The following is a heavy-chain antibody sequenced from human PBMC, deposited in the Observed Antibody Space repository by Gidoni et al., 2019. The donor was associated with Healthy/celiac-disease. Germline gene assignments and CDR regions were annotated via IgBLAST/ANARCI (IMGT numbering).Heavy chain of an antibody. J-gene: IGHJ5*02. V-gene: IGHV1-18*04. CDR2: ISAYNGNT. D-gene: IGHD3-10*01. CDR3: ARHPPYYYGSGSYHWFDP. Sequence: QVQLVQSGAEVKKPGAAVKVSCKASGYTFTSYGISWVRQAPGQGLEWMGWISAYNGNTNYAQKLQGRVTMTTDTSTSTAYMELRSLRSDDTAVYYCARHPPYYYGSGSYHWFDPWGQGTLVTVSS. CDR1: GYTFTSYG.